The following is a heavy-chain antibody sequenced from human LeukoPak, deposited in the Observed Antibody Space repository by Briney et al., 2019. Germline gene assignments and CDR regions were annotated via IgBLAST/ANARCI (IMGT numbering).Heavy chain of an antibody. CDR3: ARFHTSGYYRHFDF. CDR2: IYYSGST. D-gene: IGHD3-22*01. V-gene: IGHV4-39*07. J-gene: IGHJ4*02. CDR1: GGSISSSSYY. Sequence: NPSETLSLTCTVSGGSISSSSYYWGWIRQPPGKGLEWIGSIYYSGSTYYNPSLKSRVTISVDTSKNQFSLKLSSVTAADTAVYYCARFHTSGYYRHFDFWGQGTLVTVSS.